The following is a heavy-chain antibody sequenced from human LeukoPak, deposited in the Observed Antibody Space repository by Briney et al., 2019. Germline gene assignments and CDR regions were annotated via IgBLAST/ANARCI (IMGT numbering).Heavy chain of an antibody. CDR3: ARQAEQQLYVGYYYYYYMDV. CDR2: INPSGGST. D-gene: IGHD6-13*01. CDR1: GYTFTSYY. V-gene: IGHV1-46*01. J-gene: IGHJ6*03. Sequence: ASVKVSCKASGYTFTSYYMHWVRQAPGQGLEWMGIINPSGGSTSYAQKFQGRVTTTRDMSTSTVYMELSSLRSEDTAVYYCARQAEQQLYVGYYYYYYMDVWGKGTTVTISS.